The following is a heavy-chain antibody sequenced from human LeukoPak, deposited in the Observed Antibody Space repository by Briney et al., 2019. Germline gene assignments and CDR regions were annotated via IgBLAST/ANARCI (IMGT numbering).Heavy chain of an antibody. CDR2: MSVSGGST. CDR1: GFTFTSYV. J-gene: IGHJ1*01. V-gene: IGHV3-23*01. CDR3: AKDGVGDSSGYFLLEH. D-gene: IGHD3-22*01. Sequence: GGSLRLSCAASGFTFTSYVMSWVRQAPGKGLEWVSAMSVSGGSTYYADSVKGRFTVSRDNSKNMLYLEMKSLRGEDTAVYYCAKDGVGDSSGYFLLEHWGQGTLVTVSS.